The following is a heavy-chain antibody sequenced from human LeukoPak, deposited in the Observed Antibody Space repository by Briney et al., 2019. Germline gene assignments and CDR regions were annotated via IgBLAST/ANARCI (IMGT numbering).Heavy chain of an antibody. V-gene: IGHV3-23*01. CDR3: AKSRGESRGASNY. CDR2: INVRGDAT. J-gene: IGHJ4*02. Sequence: GGSLRLSCAASGFTFNSFAFTWVRQAPGRGLEWVSAINVRGDATFYAESVRGRFTISRDNSKNTLYLQMNSLRAEDTAVYYCAKSRGESRGASNYWGQGTLVTVSS. D-gene: IGHD1-26*01. CDR1: GFTFNSFA.